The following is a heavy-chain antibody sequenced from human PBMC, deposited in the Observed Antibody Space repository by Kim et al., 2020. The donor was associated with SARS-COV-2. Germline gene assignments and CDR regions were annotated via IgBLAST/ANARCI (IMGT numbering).Heavy chain of an antibody. J-gene: IGHJ3*02. V-gene: IGHV3-23*01. Sequence: YADSVKGRLTISRDNSKNTLYLQMNSLRAEDTAVYYCAKDPFRVSIAFDIWGQGTMVTVSS. CDR3: AKDPFRVSIAFDI. D-gene: IGHD3-16*02.